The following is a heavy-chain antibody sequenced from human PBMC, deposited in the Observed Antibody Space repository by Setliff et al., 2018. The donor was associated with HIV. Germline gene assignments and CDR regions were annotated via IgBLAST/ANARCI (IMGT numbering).Heavy chain of an antibody. J-gene: IGHJ4*02. CDR1: GYIFTNYW. CDR2: IYPGDSDT. V-gene: IGHV5-51*01. CDR3: ARVIKNFWSGYYFDF. Sequence: AGESLKISCKGSGYIFTNYWIGWVRQMPGKGLESMGIIYPGDSDTRYSPSFQGQVTISADRSISTAYLQWSSLKASDTAIYFCARVIKNFWSGYYFDFWGQGTLVTVSS. D-gene: IGHD3-3*01.